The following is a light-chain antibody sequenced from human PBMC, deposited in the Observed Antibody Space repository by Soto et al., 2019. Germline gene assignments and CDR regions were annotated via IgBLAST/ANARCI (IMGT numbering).Light chain of an antibody. CDR3: QQRSNWPL. Sequence: EIVRTPSPATLSVAPGETPTPHFRARQCVSSYLAWYQQKPGQAPRPLIYDASKRATGIPARFSGSGSGTDFTLTISNLEPEDLAVYYCQQRSNWPLFGQGTRLEIK. CDR2: DAS. J-gene: IGKJ5*01. V-gene: IGKV3-11*01. CDR1: QCVSSY.